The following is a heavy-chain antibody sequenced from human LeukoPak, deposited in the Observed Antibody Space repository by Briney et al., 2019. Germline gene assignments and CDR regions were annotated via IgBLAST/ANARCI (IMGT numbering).Heavy chain of an antibody. V-gene: IGHV3-74*01. J-gene: IGHJ3*02. CDR1: GFTFSNYG. CDR3: ARGPGAFDI. CDR2: INSDGSST. Sequence: GGSLRLSCAASGFTFSNYGMHWVRQAPGKGLVWVSRINSDGSSTSYADSVKGRFTISRDNAKNTLFLQMNSLRAEDTAVYYCARGPGAFDIWGQGTMVTVSS. D-gene: IGHD2-2*01.